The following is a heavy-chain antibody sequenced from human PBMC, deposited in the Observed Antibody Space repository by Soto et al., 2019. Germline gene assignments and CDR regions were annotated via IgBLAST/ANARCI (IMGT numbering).Heavy chain of an antibody. CDR3: ARVPYVWDYYFDY. CDR1: RGSISSYY. D-gene: IGHD3-16*01. V-gene: IGHV4-59*08. CDR2: IYYSGST. Sequence: SETLSLTCTVSRGSISSYYWSGIRQPPGKGLEWIGYIYYSGSTNYNPSLKSRVTISVDTSKNQFSLKLSSVTAADTAVYYCARVPYVWDYYFDYWGQGTLVTVS. J-gene: IGHJ4*02.